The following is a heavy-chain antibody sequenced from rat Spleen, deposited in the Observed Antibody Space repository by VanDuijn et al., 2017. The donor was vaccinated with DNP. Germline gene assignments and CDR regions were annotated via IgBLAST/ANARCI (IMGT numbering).Heavy chain of an antibody. Sequence: EVQLQESGPGLVKPSQSLSLTCSVTGYSITSGYGWNWIRKFPGTKMEWMGYISYSGSTGYNPSLKSRISITRDTSKNQFFLQLNSITTEDTATYYCARGLNYGGYNYYWYFDFWGPGTMVTVSS. D-gene: IGHD1-11*01. CDR1: GYSITSGY. J-gene: IGHJ1*01. CDR3: ARGLNYGGYNYYWYFDF. CDR2: ISYSGST. V-gene: IGHV3-1*01.